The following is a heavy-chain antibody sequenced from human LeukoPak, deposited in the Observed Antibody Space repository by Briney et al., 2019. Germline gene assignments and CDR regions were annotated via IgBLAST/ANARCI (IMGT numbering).Heavy chain of an antibody. J-gene: IGHJ4*02. CDR1: GFTFITSA. Sequence: PGRSLRLSCAASGFTFITSAMHWVRQGPGKGLEWVAGISYDGVNIYYADSVKGRFTISRDNSKNTLYLQMHSLRAEDTAVYYCARPITTYYYDSSGPFEYWGQGTLVTVSS. V-gene: IGHV3-30*04. CDR2: ISYDGVNI. CDR3: ARPITTYYYDSSGPFEY. D-gene: IGHD3-22*01.